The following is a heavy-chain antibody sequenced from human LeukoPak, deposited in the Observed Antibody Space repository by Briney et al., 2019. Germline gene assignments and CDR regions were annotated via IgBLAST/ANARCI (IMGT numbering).Heavy chain of an antibody. CDR3: VIKGWVGELSDY. V-gene: IGHV4-39*07. CDR2: IYYSGST. D-gene: IGHD3-10*01. J-gene: IGHJ4*02. CDR1: GGSISSSSYY. Sequence: SETLSLTCTVSGGSISSSSYYWGWIRQPPGKGLEWIGSIYYSGSTYYNPSLKSRVTISVDTSKNQFSLKLSSVTAADTAVYYCVIKGWVGELSDYWGQGTLVTVSS.